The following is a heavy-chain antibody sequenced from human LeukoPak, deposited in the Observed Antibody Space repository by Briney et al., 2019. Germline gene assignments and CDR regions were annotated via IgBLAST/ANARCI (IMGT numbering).Heavy chain of an antibody. Sequence: GGSLRLSCGAAGFTFSDYWVHWVRQAPGKGLVGVSRINSDGRITSYADSVKGRFTISRDNAKNTLYLQMNSLRAEDTAVYYCARLRWGGLYYFDSWGQGTLVTVSS. D-gene: IGHD3-16*01. J-gene: IGHJ4*02. CDR1: GFTFSDYW. CDR3: ARLRWGGLYYFDS. V-gene: IGHV3-74*01. CDR2: INSDGRIT.